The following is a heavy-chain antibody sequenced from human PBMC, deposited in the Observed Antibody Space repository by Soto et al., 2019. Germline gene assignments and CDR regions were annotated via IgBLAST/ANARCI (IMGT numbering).Heavy chain of an antibody. CDR3: AMGYGSGSYGASDYYYYYYMDV. J-gene: IGHJ6*03. CDR2: MNPNSGNT. V-gene: IGHV1-8*01. D-gene: IGHD3-10*01. Sequence: ASVKVSCKASGYTFTSYDINWVRQATGQGLEWMGWMNPNSGNTGYAQKFQGRVTMTRNTSISTAYMELSSLRSEDTAVYYCAMGYGSGSYGASDYYYYYYMDVWGKGTTVTVSS. CDR1: GYTFTSYD.